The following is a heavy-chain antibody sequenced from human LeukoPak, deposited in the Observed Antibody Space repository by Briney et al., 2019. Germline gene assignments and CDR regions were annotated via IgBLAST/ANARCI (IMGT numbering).Heavy chain of an antibody. CDR2: NSGST. CDR3: ARGRGYGGNYLRAFDI. D-gene: IGHD1-26*01. Sequence: PSETLSLTCTVSGGSIGSYLWSWIRQPPGKGLEWIGYNSGSTKYNPSLKSRVTISVDTSKNQFSLKLSSVTAADTAVYYCARGRGYGGNYLRAFDIWGQGTMVSVSS. CDR1: GGSIGSYL. J-gene: IGHJ3*02. V-gene: IGHV4-59*08.